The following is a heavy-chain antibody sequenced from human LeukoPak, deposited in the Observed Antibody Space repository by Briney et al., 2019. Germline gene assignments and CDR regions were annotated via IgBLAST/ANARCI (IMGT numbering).Heavy chain of an antibody. CDR2: IYHSGSI. V-gene: IGHV4-39*01. CDR3: ARLCQVTTYAKFEH. CDR1: GDSLGSGMYY. D-gene: IGHD4-17*01. J-gene: IGHJ4*02. Sequence: SSETLSLTCTVSGDSLGSGMYYWGWIRQAPGKGLTWFGSIYHSGSIFYNASFESRVAMSVDPSNNQFSLRLTSVTAADTAVYYCARLCQVTTYAKFEHWGQGILVTVSS.